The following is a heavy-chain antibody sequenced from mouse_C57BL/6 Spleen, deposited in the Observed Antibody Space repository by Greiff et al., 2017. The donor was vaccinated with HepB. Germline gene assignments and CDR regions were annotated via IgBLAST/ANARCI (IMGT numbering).Heavy chain of an antibody. CDR2: IDPANGNT. CDR1: GFNIKNTY. D-gene: IGHD1-1*01. J-gene: IGHJ1*03. Sequence: EVQLVESVAELVRPGASVKLSCTASGFNIKNTYMHWVKQRPEQGLEWIGRIDPANGNTKYAPKFQGKATITADTSSNTAYLQLSSLTSEDTAIYYCARGGYYGSSYDWYFDVWGTGTTVTVSS. CDR3: ARGGYYGSSYDWYFDV. V-gene: IGHV14-3*01.